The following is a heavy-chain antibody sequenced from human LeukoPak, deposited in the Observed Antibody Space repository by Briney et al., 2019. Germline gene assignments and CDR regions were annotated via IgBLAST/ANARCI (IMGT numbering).Heavy chain of an antibody. J-gene: IGHJ4*02. CDR2: IYPGYSDT. D-gene: IGHD6-19*01. Sequence: GESLKISCKGSGYNFINYWIGWVRQMPGKGLEWMGIIYPGYSDTRYSPSFQGQVTISADKSISTAYVQWTSLKASDTAMYYCARRRSYSSGWDYWGQGTLVTVSS. CDR1: GYNFINYW. CDR3: ARRRSYSSGWDY. V-gene: IGHV5-51*01.